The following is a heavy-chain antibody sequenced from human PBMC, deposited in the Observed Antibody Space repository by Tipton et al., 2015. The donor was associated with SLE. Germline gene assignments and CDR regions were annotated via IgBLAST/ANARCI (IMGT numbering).Heavy chain of an antibody. CDR3: ARGYSNYQEFDP. Sequence: QVQLVQSGAEVKEPGASVKVSCKASGYTFTSYFMHWVRQAPGQGLEWMGIINPSGGSASYAQKFQGRVTMTRDTSTSTVYMELSSLRSEDTAVYYCARGYSNYQEFDPWGQGTLVTVSS. CDR1: GYTFTSYF. V-gene: IGHV1-46*01. J-gene: IGHJ5*02. CDR2: INPSGGSA. D-gene: IGHD4-11*01.